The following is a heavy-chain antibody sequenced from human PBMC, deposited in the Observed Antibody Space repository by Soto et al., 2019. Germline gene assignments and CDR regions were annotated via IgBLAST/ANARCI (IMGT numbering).Heavy chain of an antibody. D-gene: IGHD4-17*01. Sequence: EVQLVESGGGLVQPGGSLRLSCAASGFTFSNYWMHWVRQAPGKGLVCVSRINSDGSSTSYADSVKGRFTIYRDNDKNTLYLQMNSLRAEDTAVYYCARSTVTTWCYYYYGMDVWGQGTTVTVSS. CDR1: GFTFSNYW. CDR2: INSDGSST. V-gene: IGHV3-74*01. J-gene: IGHJ6*02. CDR3: ARSTVTTWCYYYYGMDV.